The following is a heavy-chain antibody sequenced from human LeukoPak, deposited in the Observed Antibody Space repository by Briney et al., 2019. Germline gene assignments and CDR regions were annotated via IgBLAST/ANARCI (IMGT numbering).Heavy chain of an antibody. CDR3: ARSQILAYCGGDCSATDYYYYGMDV. Sequence: ASVKVSCKASGYTFTSYYMHWVRQAPGQGLEWMGIINPSGGSTSYAQKFQGRVTMTRDTSTSTVYMELSSLRSEETAVYYCARSQILAYCGGDCSATDYYYYGMDVWGQGTTVTVSS. CDR2: INPSGGST. D-gene: IGHD2-21*02. V-gene: IGHV1-46*01. CDR1: GYTFTSYY. J-gene: IGHJ6*02.